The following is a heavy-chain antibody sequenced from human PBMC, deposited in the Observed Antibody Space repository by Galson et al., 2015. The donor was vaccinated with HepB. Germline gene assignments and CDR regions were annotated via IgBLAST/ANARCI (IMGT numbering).Heavy chain of an antibody. D-gene: IGHD3-3*01. CDR3: ARVGRLRFLEWLPRY. V-gene: IGHV1-18*04. CDR1: GYTFTSYG. J-gene: IGHJ4*02. CDR2: ISAYNGNT. Sequence: SVKVSCKASGYTFTSYGISWVRQAPGQGLEWMGWISAYNGNTNYAQKLQGRVTMTTDTSTSTAYMELRSLRSDDTAVYYCARVGRLRFLEWLPRYWGRGTLVTVSS.